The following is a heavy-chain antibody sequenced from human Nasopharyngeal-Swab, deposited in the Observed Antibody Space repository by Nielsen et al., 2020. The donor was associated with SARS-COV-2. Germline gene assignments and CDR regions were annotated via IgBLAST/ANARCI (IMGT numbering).Heavy chain of an antibody. Sequence: ASVKVSCKASGYIFTSYAMHWVRQAPGQRLEWMGWINAGNGNTKYSQKFQGRVTIARDTSASTAYMELSSLRSEDTAVYYCAIYHRITGTVNWGQGTLVTVSS. CDR3: AIYHRITGTVN. CDR2: INAGNGNT. J-gene: IGHJ4*02. V-gene: IGHV1-3*01. CDR1: GYIFTSYA. D-gene: IGHD1-7*01.